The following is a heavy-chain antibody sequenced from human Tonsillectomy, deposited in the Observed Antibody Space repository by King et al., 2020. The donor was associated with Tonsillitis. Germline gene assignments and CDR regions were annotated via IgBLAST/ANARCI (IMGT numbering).Heavy chain of an antibody. J-gene: IGHJ6*02. CDR3: ARDRDGYNYYYGMDV. Sequence: VQLVESGGGVVRPGESLRLSCAASGFTFGDYAMNWVRQAPGKGLEWVSGNNWNGGSTGYADSVKGRFTISRDNARNSLYLQMNSLRAEDTALYYCARDRDGYNYYYGMDVWGQGTTVTVSS. CDR2: NNWNGGST. CDR1: GFTFGDYA. V-gene: IGHV3-20*04. D-gene: IGHD5-24*01.